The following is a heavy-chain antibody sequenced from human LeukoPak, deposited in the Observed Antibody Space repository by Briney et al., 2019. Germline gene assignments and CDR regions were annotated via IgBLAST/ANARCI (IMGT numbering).Heavy chain of an antibody. V-gene: IGHV3-9*01. Sequence: GGSLRLSCAASGFTFDDYAMHWVRQAPGKGLEWVSGISWNSGSIGYADSVKGRFTISRDNAKNSLYLQMNSLRAEDTALYYCAKSLGCSGGSCRGNYGMDVWGQGTTVTISS. CDR2: ISWNSGSI. J-gene: IGHJ6*02. CDR1: GFTFDDYA. CDR3: AKSLGCSGGSCRGNYGMDV. D-gene: IGHD2-15*01.